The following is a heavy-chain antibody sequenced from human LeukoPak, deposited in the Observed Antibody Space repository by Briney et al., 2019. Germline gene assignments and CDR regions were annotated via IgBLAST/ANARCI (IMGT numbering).Heavy chain of an antibody. V-gene: IGHV3-21*01. Sequence: GGSLRLSCAASRVTFSRYSMNWVRQAPGKGLERLSSISSCSSYIFYADSLKGRFTISRDNAKNSQYPQMHSLRAEDTAVYYCARGLLSGSAGALDLWGQGTMVTVSS. J-gene: IGHJ3*01. CDR2: ISSCSSYI. D-gene: IGHD2/OR15-2a*01. CDR1: RVTFSRYS. CDR3: ARGLLSGSAGALDL.